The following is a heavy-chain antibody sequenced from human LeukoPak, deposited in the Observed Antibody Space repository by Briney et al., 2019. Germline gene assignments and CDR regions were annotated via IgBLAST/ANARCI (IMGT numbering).Heavy chain of an antibody. J-gene: IGHJ6*02. D-gene: IGHD3-10*01. V-gene: IGHV4-34*01. Sequence: SETLSLTCAVYGGSFSGYYWSWIRQPPGKGLEWIGEINHSGSTNYNPSLKSRVTISVDTSKNQFSLKLSSVTAADTAVYYGARKASFRGSYYYYYYGMDVWGQGTTVTVSS. CDR2: INHSGST. CDR1: GGSFSGYY. CDR3: ARKASFRGSYYYYYYGMDV.